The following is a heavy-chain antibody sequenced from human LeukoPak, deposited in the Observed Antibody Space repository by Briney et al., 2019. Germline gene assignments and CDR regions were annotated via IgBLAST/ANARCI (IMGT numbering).Heavy chain of an antibody. Sequence: PGGSLRLSCAASGFTFSIYAMSWVRQAPGKGLEWVSGISGSSSHTADADSVRGRFIISRDNTRNTPYLHMNSLRAEDTALYYCAKEADYSNDAPEWGFDSWGQGTLVTVSS. CDR1: GFTFSIYA. V-gene: IGHV3-23*01. CDR2: ISGSSSHT. D-gene: IGHD4-11*01. CDR3: AKEADYSNDAPEWGFDS. J-gene: IGHJ4*02.